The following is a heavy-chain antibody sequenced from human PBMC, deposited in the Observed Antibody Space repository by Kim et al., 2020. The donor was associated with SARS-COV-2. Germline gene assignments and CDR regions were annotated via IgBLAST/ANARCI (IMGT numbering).Heavy chain of an antibody. D-gene: IGHD3-22*01. CDR3: ARHMPADYYESSGYYDY. Sequence: RGSLRLSCAASGFTVSSNYMSWVRQAPGKGLEWVSVIYSGGITYYADSVKGRFTISRDNSKIILYLQMNSLRAEDTAVYYCARHMPADYYESSGYYDYWGQGTLVTVSS. CDR2: IYSGGIT. V-gene: IGHV3-53*01. J-gene: IGHJ4*02. CDR1: GFTVSSNY.